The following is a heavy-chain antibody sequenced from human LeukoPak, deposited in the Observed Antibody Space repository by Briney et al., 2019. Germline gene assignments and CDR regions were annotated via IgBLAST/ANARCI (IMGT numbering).Heavy chain of an antibody. V-gene: IGHV4-34*01. CDR3: ARGLKLRYFDWLRRYNWFDP. J-gene: IGHJ5*02. Sequence: SETLSLTCAVYGGSFSGYYWSWIRQPPGKGLEWIGEINHSGSTNYNPSLKSRVTISVDTSKNQFSLKLSSVTAADTAVYYCARGLKLRYFDWLRRYNWFDPWGQGTLVTVSS. CDR2: INHSGST. D-gene: IGHD3-9*01. CDR1: GGSFSGYY.